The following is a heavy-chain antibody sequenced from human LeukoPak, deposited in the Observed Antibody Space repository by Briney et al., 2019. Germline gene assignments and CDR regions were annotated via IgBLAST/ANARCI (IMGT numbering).Heavy chain of an antibody. D-gene: IGHD1-1*01. CDR1: RFSLSNAW. CDR2: IRTKTEGGTT. V-gene: IGHV3-15*01. CDR3: ATGTGRSDFDY. Sequence: GGSLRLSCEASRFSLSNAWRSWVRQAPGKGLEWVGRIRTKTEGGTTDYAAPVKGRFTISRDDSKNTLYLQMNSLKTEDTAVYYCATGTGRSDFDYWGQGTLVTVSA. J-gene: IGHJ4*02.